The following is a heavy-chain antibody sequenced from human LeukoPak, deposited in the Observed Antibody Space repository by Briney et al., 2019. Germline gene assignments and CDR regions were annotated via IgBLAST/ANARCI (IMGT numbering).Heavy chain of an antibody. CDR2: IGTAGDT. CDR3: ARVSYSSSWYYFDY. V-gene: IGHV3-13*01. CDR1: GFTFSSYD. D-gene: IGHD6-13*01. Sequence: PGGSLRLSCAASGFTFSSYDMHWVRQATGKGLEWVPAIGTAGDTYYPGSVKGRFTISRENAKNSLYLQMNSLRAGDTAVYYCARVSYSSSWYYFDYWGQGTLVTVSS. J-gene: IGHJ4*02.